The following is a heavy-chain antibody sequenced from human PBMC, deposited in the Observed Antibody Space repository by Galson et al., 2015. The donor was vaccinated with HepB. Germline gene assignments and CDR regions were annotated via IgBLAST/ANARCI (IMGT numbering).Heavy chain of an antibody. V-gene: IGHV1-46*01. CDR1: GYTFTSYY. J-gene: IGHJ4*02. D-gene: IGHD2-2*02. Sequence: QSGAEVKKPGESLKISCKASGYTFTSYYIHWVRQAPGQGLEWMGLINPSGGGTSYAQIFQDRVTMTRDTSTSTVYMELSSLRSEDTAVYYCARDQGFCSGTSCYSPIDYWGQGTLVTVSS. CDR3: ARDQGFCSGTSCYSPIDY. CDR2: INPSGGGT.